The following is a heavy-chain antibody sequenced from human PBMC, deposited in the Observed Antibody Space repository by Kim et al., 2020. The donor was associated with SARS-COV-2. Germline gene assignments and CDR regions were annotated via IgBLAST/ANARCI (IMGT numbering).Heavy chain of an antibody. D-gene: IGHD3-22*01. CDR3: ARGLFWGTGYDSSGRKISGAFDI. CDR1: GGSFSGYY. CDR2: INHSGST. J-gene: IGHJ3*02. Sequence: SETLSLTCAVYGGSFSGYYWSWIRQPPGKGLEWIGEINHSGSTNYNPSLKSRVTISVDTSKNQFSLKLSSVTAADTAVYYCARGLFWGTGYDSSGRKISGAFDIWGQGTMVTVSS. V-gene: IGHV4-34*01.